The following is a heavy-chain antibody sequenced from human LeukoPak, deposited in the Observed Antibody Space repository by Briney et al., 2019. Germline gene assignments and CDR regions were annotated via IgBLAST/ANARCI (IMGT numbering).Heavy chain of an antibody. J-gene: IGHJ4*02. CDR3: TTRRYSSGWYYFDY. CDR2: IKSKTDGGTT. D-gene: IGHD6-19*01. CDR1: GFTFSNAW. Sequence: GSLRLSCAASGFTFSNAWMSWVRQAPGKGLEWVGRIKSKTDGGTTDYAAPVKGRFTISRDDSKNTLYLQMNSLKTEDTAVYYCTTRRYSSGWYYFDYWGQGTLVTVSS. V-gene: IGHV3-15*01.